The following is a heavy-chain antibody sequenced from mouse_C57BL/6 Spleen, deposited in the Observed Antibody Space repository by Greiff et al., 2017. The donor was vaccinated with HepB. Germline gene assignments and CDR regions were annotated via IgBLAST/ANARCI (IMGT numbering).Heavy chain of an antibody. V-gene: IGHV1-52*01. Sequence: QVQLQQPGAELVRPGSSVKLSCKASGYTFTSYWMHWVKQRPIQGLEWIGNIDPSDSETHYNQKFKDKATLTVDKSSSTAYMQISSLTSEDSAVYSCARGDYYGNYRYFDVWGKGTTVTVSS. CDR1: GYTFTSYW. J-gene: IGHJ1*03. CDR2: IDPSDSET. CDR3: ARGDYYGNYRYFDV. D-gene: IGHD2-1*01.